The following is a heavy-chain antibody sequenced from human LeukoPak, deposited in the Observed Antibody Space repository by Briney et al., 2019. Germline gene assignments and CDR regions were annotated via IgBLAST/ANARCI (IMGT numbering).Heavy chain of an antibody. CDR1: GYSFTRYW. Sequence: GESLKISCKGSGYSFTRYWIGWVRQMPGKGLEWMGIIYPGDSDTRYSPSFQGQVTISADKSISTAYLQWSSLKASDTAMYYCARGPLGITYYMDVWGKGNTVTVSS. V-gene: IGHV5-51*01. CDR3: ARGPLGITYYMDV. D-gene: IGHD7-27*01. CDR2: IYPGDSDT. J-gene: IGHJ6*03.